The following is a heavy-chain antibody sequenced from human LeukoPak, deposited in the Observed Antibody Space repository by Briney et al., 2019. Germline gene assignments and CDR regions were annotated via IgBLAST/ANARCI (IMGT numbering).Heavy chain of an antibody. CDR2: IRGSGDNT. D-gene: IGHD3-22*01. CDR3: AKGSYYDSSGSFYFDY. J-gene: IGHJ4*02. CDR1: GFTFSSYA. V-gene: IGHV3-23*01. Sequence: GGSLRLSCAASGFTFSSYAMSGVRQAPGKGLEWVSGIRGSGDNTYYADSVKGRFTISRDNSKNTLYVQVNSLGTEDTAAYYCAKGSYYDSSGSFYFDYWGQGTLVTVSS.